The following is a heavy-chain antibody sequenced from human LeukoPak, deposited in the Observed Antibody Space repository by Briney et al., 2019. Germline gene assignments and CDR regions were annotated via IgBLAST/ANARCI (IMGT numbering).Heavy chain of an antibody. V-gene: IGHV4-39*01. CDR3: ARHVGYYYDSSGYYY. CDR2: IYYSGST. D-gene: IGHD3-22*01. CDR1: GGSISSYY. Sequence: KPSETLSLTCTVSGGSISSYYWGWIRQPPGKGLEWIGSIYYSGSTYYNPSLKSRVTISVDTSKNQFSLKLSSVTAADTAVYYCARHVGYYYDSSGYYYWGQGTLVTVSS. J-gene: IGHJ4*02.